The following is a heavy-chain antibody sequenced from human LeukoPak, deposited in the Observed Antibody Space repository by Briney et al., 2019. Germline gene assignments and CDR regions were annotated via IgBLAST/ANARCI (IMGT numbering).Heavy chain of an antibody. CDR3: AELGITMIGGV. CDR1: GFAVSSDY. D-gene: IGHD3-10*02. V-gene: IGHV3-66*01. Sequence: PGGSLRLSCAASGFAVSSDYIHWVRQAPGKGPEWVSGTLSNGDTYYADSVKGRFTISRDNAKNSLYLQMNSLRAEDTAVYYCAELGITMIGGVWGKGTTVTISS. CDR2: TLSNGDT. J-gene: IGHJ6*04.